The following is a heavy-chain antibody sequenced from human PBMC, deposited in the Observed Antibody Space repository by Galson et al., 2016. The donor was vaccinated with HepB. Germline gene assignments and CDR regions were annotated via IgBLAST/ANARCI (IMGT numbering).Heavy chain of an antibody. CDR3: ASGQLPPTNYYSAY. CDR1: EYTFNRYY. CDR2: INLSAGSI. Sequence: SVKVSCKASEYTFNRYYIHWVRQAPGQGLEWMGMINLSAGSIRYAQEIQGRVTMTRNTSTTTVYMELSSLKSEDTAVYYCASGQLPPTNYYSAYWGQGALVTVSS. V-gene: IGHV1-46*02. D-gene: IGHD2-2*01. J-gene: IGHJ4*02.